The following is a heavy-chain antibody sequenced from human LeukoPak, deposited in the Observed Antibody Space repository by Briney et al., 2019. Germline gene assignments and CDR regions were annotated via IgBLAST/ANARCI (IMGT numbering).Heavy chain of an antibody. CDR1: GFTFSSYS. V-gene: IGHV3-21*01. Sequence: GGSLRLSCAASGFTFSSYSMNWVRQAPGKGLEWVSSISSSSSYIYYADSVKGRFTISRDNAKNSLYLQMNSLRAEDTAVYYCARGFSPSRLITIFGVVIIHPPDYWGQGTLVTVSS. CDR2: ISSSSSYI. D-gene: IGHD3-3*01. CDR3: ARGFSPSRLITIFGVVIIHPPDY. J-gene: IGHJ4*02.